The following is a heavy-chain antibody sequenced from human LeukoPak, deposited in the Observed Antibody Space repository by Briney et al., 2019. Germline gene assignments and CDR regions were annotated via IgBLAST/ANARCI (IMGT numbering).Heavy chain of an antibody. D-gene: IGHD3-10*01. CDR2: IYPSRNT. V-gene: IGHV4-4*09. CDR1: GGSISGYF. J-gene: IGHJ4*02. Sequence: SETLSLTCTVSGGSISGYFWSWIRLPPGKGLEWIGYIYPSRNTNYNPSLKSRVTIAVDMSKNQFSLKLKSVTAADTAVYLCARHQLHYGSGSSFDSWGQGTLVIVPS. CDR3: ARHQLHYGSGSSFDS.